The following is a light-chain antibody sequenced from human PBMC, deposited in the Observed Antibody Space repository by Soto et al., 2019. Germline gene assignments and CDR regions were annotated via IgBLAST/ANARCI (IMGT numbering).Light chain of an antibody. CDR1: QGISSA. CDR2: DAS. Sequence: AIQLTQSPSSLSASVGDRVTSTCRASQGISSALAWYQQKPGKAPNLLIYDASSLESGVPSRFSGSGSGTDFTLTISSLQPEDFATYYCQHFNSYPLTFGGGTKVEIK. CDR3: QHFNSYPLT. J-gene: IGKJ4*01. V-gene: IGKV1-13*02.